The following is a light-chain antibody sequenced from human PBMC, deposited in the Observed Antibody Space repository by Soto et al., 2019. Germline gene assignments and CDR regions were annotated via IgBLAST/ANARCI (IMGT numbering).Light chain of an antibody. CDR3: HQYGSSPSYT. V-gene: IGKV3-20*01. J-gene: IGKJ2*01. CDR1: QSGSISTY. CDR2: GAS. Sequence: EIVLTQSPGTLSLSPGERATLSCRGSQSGSISTYLAWYQQKPGQAPRLLIYGASSRATGIPDRFSGSGSGTDFTLTISRLEPEDFAVYYCHQYGSSPSYTFGQGTKLEIK.